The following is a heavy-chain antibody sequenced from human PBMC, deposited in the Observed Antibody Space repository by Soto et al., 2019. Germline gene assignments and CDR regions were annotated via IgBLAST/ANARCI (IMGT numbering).Heavy chain of an antibody. CDR1: GGSISSYY. CDR3: ARDRVREAAAGDAFDI. D-gene: IGHD6-13*01. J-gene: IGHJ3*02. Sequence: SETLSLTCTVSGGSISSYYWSWIRQPPGKGLEWIGYIYYSGSTNYNPSLKSRVTISVDTSKNQFSLKLSSVTAADTAVYYCARDRVREAAAGDAFDIWGQGTMVTVSS. CDR2: IYYSGST. V-gene: IGHV4-59*01.